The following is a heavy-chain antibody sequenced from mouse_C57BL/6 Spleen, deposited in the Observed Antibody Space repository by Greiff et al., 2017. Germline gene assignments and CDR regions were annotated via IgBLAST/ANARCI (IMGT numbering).Heavy chain of an antibody. V-gene: IGHV5-4*01. Sequence: EVQGVESGGGLVKPGGSLKLSCAASGFTFSSYAMSWVRQTPEKRLEWVATISDGGSYTYYPDNVKGRFTIARDNAKNNLYLQMSHLKSEDTAMYYCARDRLTGYYFDYWGQGTTLTVSS. CDR1: GFTFSSYA. J-gene: IGHJ2*01. D-gene: IGHD4-1*01. CDR2: ISDGGSYT. CDR3: ARDRLTGYYFDY.